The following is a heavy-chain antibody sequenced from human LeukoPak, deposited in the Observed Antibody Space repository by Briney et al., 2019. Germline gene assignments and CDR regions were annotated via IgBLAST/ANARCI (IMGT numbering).Heavy chain of an antibody. J-gene: IGHJ1*01. D-gene: IGHD6-13*01. V-gene: IGHV3-23*01. Sequence: PGGSLRLSCAASDSGFTFSGYAMSCVPQAPGMGLVSVSGINGSGGGTYYADSVKGRFTISRDNSKNTLYLQMNSLRAEDTAVYYCAKDHDSVAAAGNKYWGQGTLVTVSS. CDR2: INGSGGGT. CDR3: AKDHDSVAAAGNKY. CDR1: DSGFTFSGYA.